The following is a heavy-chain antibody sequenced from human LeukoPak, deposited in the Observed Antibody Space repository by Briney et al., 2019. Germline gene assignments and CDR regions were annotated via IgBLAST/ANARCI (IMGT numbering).Heavy chain of an antibody. CDR3: ARDCSGSHVQLCGMDV. V-gene: IGHV3-53*01. CDR2: IHSGGTT. CDR1: GFTVSSNY. J-gene: IGHJ6*02. Sequence: QPGGSLRLSCAASGFTVSSNYMNWVRQVPGKGLEWVSVIHSGGTTYYADSVKGRFTISRDNSKNTLYLQMKSLRAGDTAVYYCARDCSGSHVQLCGMDVWGQGTTVTVSS. D-gene: IGHD1-26*01.